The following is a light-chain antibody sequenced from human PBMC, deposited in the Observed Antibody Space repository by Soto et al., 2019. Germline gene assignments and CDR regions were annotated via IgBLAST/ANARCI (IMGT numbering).Light chain of an antibody. CDR2: DAS. V-gene: IGKV3-11*01. Sequence: EIVLTQSPATLSLSPGXRATLSCRASQSFSSYLAWYQQKPGQAPRLLIYDASNRATGIPARFSGSGSGTDFTLTISSLEPEDFAVYYCQQRSNWPPKYTFGQGTKLEIK. CDR3: QQRSNWPPKYT. CDR1: QSFSSY. J-gene: IGKJ2*01.